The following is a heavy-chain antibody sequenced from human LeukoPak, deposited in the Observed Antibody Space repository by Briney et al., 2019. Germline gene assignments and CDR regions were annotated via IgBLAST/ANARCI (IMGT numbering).Heavy chain of an antibody. CDR3: ARDDSNGIDY. V-gene: IGHV3-74*01. J-gene: IGHJ4*02. D-gene: IGHD2-21*01. CDR1: GFTFRTYW. Sequence: GGSLRLSCAASGFTFRTYWMLWVRQGPGKGLVSVSRISSDGSGTTYADSVRGRFTISRDNAKNTLYLQMHSLRAEDTALYYCARDDSNGIDYWGQGTLVTVS. CDR2: ISSDGSGT.